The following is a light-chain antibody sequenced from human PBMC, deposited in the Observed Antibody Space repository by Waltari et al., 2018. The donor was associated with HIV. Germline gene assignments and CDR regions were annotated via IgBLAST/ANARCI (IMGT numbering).Light chain of an antibody. Sequence: QSVLPQPPSVSAAPRPRVTISCTRSSSNIGPGHDVPWYQQLPGTAPKLLIYGNSNRPSGVPDRFSGSKSGTSASLAITGLQAEDEADYYCQSYDSSLSGWVFGGGTKLTVL. J-gene: IGLJ3*02. CDR3: QSYDSSLSGWV. CDR1: SSNIGPGHD. V-gene: IGLV1-40*01. CDR2: GNS.